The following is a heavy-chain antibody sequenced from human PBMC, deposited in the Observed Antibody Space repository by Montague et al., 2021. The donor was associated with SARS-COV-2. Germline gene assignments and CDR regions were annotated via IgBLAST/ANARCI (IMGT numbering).Heavy chain of an antibody. CDR1: GFSLSTSGMC. D-gene: IGHD4-17*01. V-gene: IGHV2-70*11. Sequence: PALVKPTQALTLTCTFSGFSLSTSGMCVSWIRQPPGKALEWLARIDWDVDKYYSTSLKTRLTTSKDTSKNQVVLTMTNMDPVDAATYYCARMVAVTTSFDYWGQGTLVTVSS. CDR3: ARMVAVTTSFDY. CDR2: IDWDVDK. J-gene: IGHJ4*02.